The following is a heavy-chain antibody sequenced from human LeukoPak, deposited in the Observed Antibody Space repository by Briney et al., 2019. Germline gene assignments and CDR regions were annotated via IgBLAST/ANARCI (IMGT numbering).Heavy chain of an antibody. CDR1: GGSISSSSYY. D-gene: IGHD4-17*01. Sequence: SETLSLTCTVSGGSISSSSYYWGWIRQPPGKGLAWIGSIYYSGSTYYNPSLKSRVTISVDTSKNQFSLKLSSVTAADTAVYYCARGLGLRRPGTQYYFDYWGQGTLVTVSS. CDR3: ARGLGLRRPGTQYYFDY. CDR2: IYYSGST. V-gene: IGHV4-39*07. J-gene: IGHJ4*02.